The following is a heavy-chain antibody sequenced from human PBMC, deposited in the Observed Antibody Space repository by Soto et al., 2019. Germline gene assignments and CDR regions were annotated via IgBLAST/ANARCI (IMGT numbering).Heavy chain of an antibody. V-gene: IGHV1-69*13. D-gene: IGHD1-26*01. CDR1: GGTFSSYA. CDR2: IIPIFGTA. Sequence: ASVKVSCKASGGTFSSYAISWVRQAPGQGLEWMGGIIPIFGTANYAQKFQGRVTITADESTSTAYMELSSLRSEDTAVYYCAGTVAPRSPVYYYYYGMDVWGQGTTVTVSS. J-gene: IGHJ6*02. CDR3: AGTVAPRSPVYYYYYGMDV.